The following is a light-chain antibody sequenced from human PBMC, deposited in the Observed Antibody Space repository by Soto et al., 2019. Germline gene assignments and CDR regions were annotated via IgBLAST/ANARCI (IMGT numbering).Light chain of an antibody. J-gene: IGKJ1*01. CDR2: GVS. V-gene: IGKV3-20*01. CDR3: QQYDTSRRT. Sequence: EIVLTQSPGTLSLSPGERATLSCRASQSISSSYLAWYQQKPGQAPRLLIYGVSTRATGIPDRFSGSGSGTDFSLTTSRLEPEDFAVYYCQQYDTSRRTFGQGT. CDR1: QSISSSY.